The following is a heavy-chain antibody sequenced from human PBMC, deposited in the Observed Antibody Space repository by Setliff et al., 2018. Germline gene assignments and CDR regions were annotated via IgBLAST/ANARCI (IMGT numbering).Heavy chain of an antibody. Sequence: SETLSLTCTVSGGSISSGSDYWTWIRQPAGKGLEWIGHIYTTGSTNYNPSLKSRVTMSVDTSMNQFSLKLSSVTAADTAVYYCARGWSTMIVVVITGYFDLWGRGTLVTVSS. CDR3: ARGWSTMIVVVITGYFDL. D-gene: IGHD3-22*01. J-gene: IGHJ2*01. V-gene: IGHV4-61*09. CDR2: IYTTGST. CDR1: GGSISSGSDY.